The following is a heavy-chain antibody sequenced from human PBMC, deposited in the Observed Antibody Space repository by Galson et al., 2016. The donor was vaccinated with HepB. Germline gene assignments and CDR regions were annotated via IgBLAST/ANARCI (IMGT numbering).Heavy chain of an antibody. CDR2: IIVGNGKT. V-gene: IGHV1-3*01. J-gene: IGHJ3*02. CDR1: GYTFSNSA. Sequence: SVKVSCKASGYTFSNSAIHWVRQAPGQGLEWMGWIIVGNGKTNYAQKFQGRVTITSDTSATTVYMELSSLTSEDTAVYYYAREEGVIIVGDDVFDIWGHGTMVTVSS. D-gene: IGHD3-22*01. CDR3: AREEGVIIVGDDVFDI.